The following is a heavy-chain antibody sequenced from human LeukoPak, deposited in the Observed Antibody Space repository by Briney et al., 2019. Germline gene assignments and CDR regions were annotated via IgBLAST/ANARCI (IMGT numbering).Heavy chain of an antibody. CDR3: VKDPGSGWYVLY. CDR1: GFTFSSYA. Sequence: GSLRLSCAASGFTFSSYAMSWFRQAPGKGLEWVSGIFIHGDETSHAESVKGRFTTSRDNSKRTLYLQMNSLRADDTDVYYCVKDPGSGWYVLYWGQGTLVTV. D-gene: IGHD6-19*01. V-gene: IGHV3-23*01. J-gene: IGHJ4*02. CDR2: IFIHGDET.